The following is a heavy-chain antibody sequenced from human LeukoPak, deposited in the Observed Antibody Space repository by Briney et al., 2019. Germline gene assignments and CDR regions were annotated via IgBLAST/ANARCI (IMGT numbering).Heavy chain of an antibody. CDR2: ISSSGSTI. J-gene: IGHJ6*04. D-gene: IGHD3-10*02. Sequence: GGSLRLSCAASGFTFSSSEMNWVRQAPGKGLEWVSYISSSGSTIYYADSVKGRFTISRDNAKNSLYLQMNSLRAEDTAVYYCAELGITMIGGVWGKGTTVTISS. CDR3: AELGITMIGGV. V-gene: IGHV3-48*03. CDR1: GFTFSSSE.